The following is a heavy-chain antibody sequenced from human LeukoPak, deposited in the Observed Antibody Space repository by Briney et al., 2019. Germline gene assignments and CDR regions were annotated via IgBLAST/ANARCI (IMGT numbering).Heavy chain of an antibody. J-gene: IGHJ6*03. D-gene: IGHD2-21*01. CDR2: IYYNGHT. CDR3: ATILPVNYYMDV. CDR1: AGSISSSY. V-gene: IGHV4-59*01. Sequence: TSETLSLTCTVSAGSISSSYWSWIRQPPGKGLESIGYIYYNGHTNYNPSLKSRVTISVDTSKNQFTLKLSSMTAADTAVYYCATILPVNYYMDVWGKGTTVTVSS.